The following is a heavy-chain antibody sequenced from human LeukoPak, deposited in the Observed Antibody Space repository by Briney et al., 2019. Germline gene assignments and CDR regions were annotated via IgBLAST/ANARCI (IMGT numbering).Heavy chain of an antibody. CDR1: GGSISSSNW. D-gene: IGHD6-13*01. CDR2: IFHSGST. V-gene: IGHV4-4*02. Sequence: PSGTLSLTCAVSGGSISSSNWWSWVRQPPGKGLEWIGEIFHSGSTNYNPSLKSRVTVSVDKSKNQFSLKLSSVTAADTAVYYCATASSSWYGNWFDPWGQGTLVTVSS. CDR3: ATASSSWYGNWFDP. J-gene: IGHJ5*02.